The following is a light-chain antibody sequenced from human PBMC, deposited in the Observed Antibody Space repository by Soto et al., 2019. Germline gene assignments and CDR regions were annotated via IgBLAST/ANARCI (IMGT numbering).Light chain of an antibody. CDR2: WAS. CDR1: QSVLYTSSNKNS. CDR3: QQRYSAPALT. J-gene: IGKJ4*01. Sequence: DIVLTQSPDSLAVSLGERATINCKSSQSVLYTSSNKNSLAWYQQKPGQPPKLLIYWASTRESGVPDRFSGGGSGTDFSLTISGLQAEDVAVYYCQQRYSAPALTFGGGTKVEIK. V-gene: IGKV4-1*01.